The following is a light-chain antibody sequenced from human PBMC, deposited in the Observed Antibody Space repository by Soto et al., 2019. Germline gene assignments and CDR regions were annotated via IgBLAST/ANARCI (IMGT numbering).Light chain of an antibody. CDR1: QSFSSNY. Sequence: EIVLTQSPGTLSLSPGERATLSCRASQSFSSNYLAWYQQKPGQAPRLLIYGASSRATGIPDRFSGSESGTDFTLTISRLEPEDFAVYYCHQYASSSRTFGQGTNVEIK. V-gene: IGKV3-20*01. J-gene: IGKJ1*01. CDR3: HQYASSSRT. CDR2: GAS.